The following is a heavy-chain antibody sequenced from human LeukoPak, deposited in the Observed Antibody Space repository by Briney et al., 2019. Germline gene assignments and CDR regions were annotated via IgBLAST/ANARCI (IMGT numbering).Heavy chain of an antibody. CDR1: GFTFSSYG. V-gene: IGHV3-30*03. CDR3: AREVHYYDSSGPNYYFDY. Sequence: PGGSLRLSCAASGFTFSSYGMHWVRQAPGKGLEWVAVISYDGSNKYYADSVKGRFTISRDNSKNTLYLQMNSLRAEDTAVYYCAREVHYYDSSGPNYYFDYWGQGTLVTVSS. CDR2: ISYDGSNK. D-gene: IGHD3-22*01. J-gene: IGHJ4*02.